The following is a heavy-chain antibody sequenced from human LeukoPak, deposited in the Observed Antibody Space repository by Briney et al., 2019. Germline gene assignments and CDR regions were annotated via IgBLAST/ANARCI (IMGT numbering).Heavy chain of an antibody. V-gene: IGHV4-38-2*02. CDR3: ARGMAGVLGKYNWFDP. Sequence: SETLSLTCTVSGYSISSGYYWGWIRQPPGKGLEWIGTIYHSGSTYYNPSLKSRVTISVDTSKNQFSLKLSSVTAADTAVYYCARGMAGVLGKYNWFDPWGQGTLVTVSS. CDR2: IYHSGST. D-gene: IGHD3-16*01. CDR1: GYSISSGYY. J-gene: IGHJ5*02.